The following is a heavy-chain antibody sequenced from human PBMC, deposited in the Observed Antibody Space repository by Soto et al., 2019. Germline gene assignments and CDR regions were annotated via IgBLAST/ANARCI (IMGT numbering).Heavy chain of an antibody. CDR2: IYYSGST. CDR3: ARHTRIAAAIRSPRLPWVFDI. Sequence: QLQLQESGPGLVKPSETLSLTCTVSGGSISSSSYYWGWIRQPPGKGLEWIGSIYYSGSTYYNPSLKSRVTISVDTSKNQFSLKLSSVTAADTAVYYCARHTRIAAAIRSPRLPWVFDIWGQGTMVTVSS. CDR1: GGSISSSSYY. J-gene: IGHJ3*02. D-gene: IGHD6-13*01. V-gene: IGHV4-39*01.